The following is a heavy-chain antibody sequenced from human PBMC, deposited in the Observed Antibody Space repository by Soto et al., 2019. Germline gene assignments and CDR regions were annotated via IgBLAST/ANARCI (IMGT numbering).Heavy chain of an antibody. J-gene: IGHJ4*02. CDR2: INPSGGST. V-gene: IGHV1-46*01. CDR3: VRADYGDPFDY. CDR1: GYTFTSYY. Sequence: QVQLVQSGAEVKKPGASVKVSCKASGYTFTSYYMHWVRQAPGQGLEWMGIINPSGGSTSYAQKFQGRVTMTRDTSTSTVYMELSSLRSEDTAVYYCVRADYGDPFDYWGQGTLVTVSS. D-gene: IGHD4-17*01.